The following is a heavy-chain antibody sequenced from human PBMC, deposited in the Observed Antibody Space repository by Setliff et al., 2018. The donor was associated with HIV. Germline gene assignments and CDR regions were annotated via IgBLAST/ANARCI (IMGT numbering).Heavy chain of an antibody. Sequence: ASVKVSCKPSGYTFNSYGISWVRQAPGQGLEWMGWISPYNGNTIYAEMFQDRVSMTTDTSTSTAYMELRSLTSGDTAVYYCGXXXXRSGSYYTAWATISAFDIWGQGTMVTVSS. V-gene: IGHV1-18*01. CDR3: GXXXXRSGSYYTAWATISAFDI. D-gene: IGHD3-10*01. CDR2: ISPYNGNT. CDR1: GYTFNSYG. J-gene: IGHJ3*02.